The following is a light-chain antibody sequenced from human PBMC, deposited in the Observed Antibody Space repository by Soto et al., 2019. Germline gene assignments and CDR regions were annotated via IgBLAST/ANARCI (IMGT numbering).Light chain of an antibody. V-gene: IGKV1-12*01. Sequence: DIQMTQSPSSVSASVGDRVTITCRASQDISSWLVWYQQKPGKAPKLLIYAASSLQSGVPSRFSGSGSGTDFTLTISSLQPEDSATYYCQQANSFPPAFGGGTKVEIK. CDR1: QDISSW. CDR2: AAS. J-gene: IGKJ4*01. CDR3: QQANSFPPA.